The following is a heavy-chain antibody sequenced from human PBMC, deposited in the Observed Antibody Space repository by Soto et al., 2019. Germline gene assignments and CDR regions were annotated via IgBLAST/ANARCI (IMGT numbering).Heavy chain of an antibody. J-gene: IGHJ6*02. Sequence: SETLSLTXTVSGGSISSGGYYWSWIRQHPGKGLEWIGYIYYSGSTYYNPSLKSRVTISVDTSKNQFSLKLSSVTAADTAVYYCERDQAPYGERYYYYGMDVWGQGTTVTVS. CDR1: GGSISSGGYY. CDR3: ERDQAPYGERYYYYGMDV. V-gene: IGHV4-31*02. D-gene: IGHD4-17*01. CDR2: IYYSGST.